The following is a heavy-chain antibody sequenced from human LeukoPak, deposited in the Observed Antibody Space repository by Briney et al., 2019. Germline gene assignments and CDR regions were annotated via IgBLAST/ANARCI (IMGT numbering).Heavy chain of an antibody. CDR3: ARGGLDYYGSGSYYRHFDY. Sequence: PGGSLRLSCAASGFTFSSYSMNWVRQAPGKGLEWVSSISSGSSYIYYADSVKGRFTISRDNAKNSLYLQMNSPRAEDTAVYYCARGGLDYYGSGSYYRHFDYWGQGTLVTVSS. V-gene: IGHV3-21*01. CDR1: GFTFSSYS. D-gene: IGHD3-10*01. CDR2: ISSGSSYI. J-gene: IGHJ4*02.